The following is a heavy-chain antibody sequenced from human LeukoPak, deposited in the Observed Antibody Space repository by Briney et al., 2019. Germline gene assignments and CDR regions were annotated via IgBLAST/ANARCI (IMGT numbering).Heavy chain of an antibody. Sequence: GRSLRLSCAASGFTFSNYAIHWVRQAPGKGLEWVAVISYDGSNKYYADSVKGRFTISRDNSKNTLYLQMISLRAEDTAVYYCARVRGQYSYGSGFDYWGQGTLVTVSS. D-gene: IGHD5-18*01. V-gene: IGHV3-30*04. CDR1: GFTFSNYA. CDR2: ISYDGSNK. CDR3: ARVRGQYSYGSGFDY. J-gene: IGHJ4*02.